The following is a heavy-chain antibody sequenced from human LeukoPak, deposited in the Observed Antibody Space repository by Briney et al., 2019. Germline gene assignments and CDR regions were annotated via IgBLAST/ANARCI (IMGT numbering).Heavy chain of an antibody. CDR2: IYPGDSDT. Sequence: GESLKISCKGSGYSFSNYWIGWVRQMPGKGLEWMGIIYPGDSDTRYRPSFQGQVTTSADKSISTAYLQWSSLKASDTAMYYCARQGIAVAEIDYWGQGTLVTVSS. D-gene: IGHD6-19*01. V-gene: IGHV5-51*01. CDR1: GYSFSNYW. J-gene: IGHJ4*02. CDR3: ARQGIAVAEIDY.